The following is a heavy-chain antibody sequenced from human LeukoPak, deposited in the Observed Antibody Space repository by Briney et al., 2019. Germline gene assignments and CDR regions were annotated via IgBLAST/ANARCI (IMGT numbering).Heavy chain of an antibody. CDR3: ARDLAYSSGWSTSDY. J-gene: IGHJ4*02. CDR2: IWYDGSNK. V-gene: IGHV3-33*01. Sequence: GGSLRLSCAASGFTFSSYGMHWVRQAPGKGLEWVAVIWYDGSNKYYADSVKGRFTISRDNSKNTLYLQMNSLRAEDTAVYYCARDLAYSSGWSTSDYWGQGTLVTVSS. D-gene: IGHD6-19*01. CDR1: GFTFSSYG.